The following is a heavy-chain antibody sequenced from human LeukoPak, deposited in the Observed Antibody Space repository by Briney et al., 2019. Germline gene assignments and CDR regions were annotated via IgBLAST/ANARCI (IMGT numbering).Heavy chain of an antibody. D-gene: IGHD1-14*01. Sequence: GGSLRLSCAASGFTFSSYSMNWVRQAPGKGLEWVSYISSSSSTIYYADSVKGRFTISRDNAKNSLYLQMNSLRAEDTAVYYCARMDSTGGNLKIDYWGQGTLVTVSS. CDR2: ISSSSSTI. CDR3: ARMDSTGGNLKIDY. J-gene: IGHJ4*02. V-gene: IGHV3-48*01. CDR1: GFTFSSYS.